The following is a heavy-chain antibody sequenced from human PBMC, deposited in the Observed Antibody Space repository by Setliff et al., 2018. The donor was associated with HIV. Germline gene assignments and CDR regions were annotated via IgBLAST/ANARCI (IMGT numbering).Heavy chain of an antibody. Sequence: ASVKVSCKASGYTFTNYYLHWVRQAPGQGLEWMGWINPNSGGTNYAQKFQGRVTMTRDTSTSTVYMDLRNLRSEDTAVYYCARNQGDSSGWYAGDYWGHGTLVTVSS. CDR3: ARNQGDSSGWYAGDY. D-gene: IGHD6-19*01. V-gene: IGHV1-2*02. J-gene: IGHJ4*01. CDR2: INPNSGGT. CDR1: GYTFTNYY.